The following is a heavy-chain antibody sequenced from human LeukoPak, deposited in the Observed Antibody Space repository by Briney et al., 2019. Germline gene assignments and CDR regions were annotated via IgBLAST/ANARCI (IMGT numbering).Heavy chain of an antibody. V-gene: IGHV4-39*07. D-gene: IGHD3-10*01. CDR1: GGSVSRNSDY. CDR2: IYYGGST. J-gene: IGHJ2*01. CDR3: ARLVYYGSGSYWYFDL. Sequence: SETLSLNCTVSGGSVSRNSDYWGWIRQPPGKGLEWIGSIYYGGSTYYNPSLKSRVTISVDTSKNQFSLKLSSVTAADTAVYYCARLVYYGSGSYWYFDLWGRGTLVTVSS.